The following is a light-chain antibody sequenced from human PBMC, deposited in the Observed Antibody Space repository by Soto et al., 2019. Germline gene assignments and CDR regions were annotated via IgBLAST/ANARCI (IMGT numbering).Light chain of an antibody. V-gene: IGLV2-14*01. Sequence: QSVLTQPASVSGSPGQSITISCIGTSSDIGPYNYVSWYQQHPGKAPKLMIYEVSNRPSGVSNRFSGSKSGNTASLTISGLQAEDEADYYCSSYTSSSTLVFGTGTKVTVL. CDR3: SSYTSSSTLV. J-gene: IGLJ1*01. CDR1: SSDIGPYNY. CDR2: EVS.